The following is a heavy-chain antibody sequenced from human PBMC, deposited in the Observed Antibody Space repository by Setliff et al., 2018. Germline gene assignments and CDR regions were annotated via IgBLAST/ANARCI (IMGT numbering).Heavy chain of an antibody. Sequence: GGSLRLSCAASGFTFSSYWMSWVRQAPGKGLERLANINEDGSHKWYVDSVKGRFTISRDNAKNSLYLQMNNLRAEDTAVYYCVRDSPYCVNGVCRGYWGQGTQVTVSS. CDR3: VRDSPYCVNGVCRGY. J-gene: IGHJ4*02. D-gene: IGHD2-21*01. V-gene: IGHV3-7*03. CDR2: INEDGSHK. CDR1: GFTFSSYW.